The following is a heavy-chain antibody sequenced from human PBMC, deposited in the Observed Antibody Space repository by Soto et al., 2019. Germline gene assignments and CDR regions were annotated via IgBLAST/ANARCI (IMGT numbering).Heavy chain of an antibody. CDR1: GFTFNTYF. D-gene: IGHD2-2*01. V-gene: IGHV1-18*01. CDR3: ARDTSNSFDY. Sequence: HVQLLQSGGELKKPGASVKVSCNTSGFTFNTYFISWVRQAPGQGLEWMGWISPYNGNTKYGEKFQGRVTMTTDTITRTAYMELRNLRIDDTDVYYCARDTSNSFDYWGQGTLVTVSS. CDR2: ISPYNGNT. J-gene: IGHJ4*02.